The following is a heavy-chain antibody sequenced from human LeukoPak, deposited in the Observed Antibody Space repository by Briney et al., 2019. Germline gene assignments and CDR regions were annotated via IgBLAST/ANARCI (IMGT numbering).Heavy chain of an antibody. Sequence: SETLSLTCTVSGGSISSGDYYWSWIRQPPGKGLKWIGYIYYSGSTYYNPSLKSRVTISVDTSKNQFSLKLSSVTAADTAVYYCARGEGITIFGVVIEPLDYWGQGTLVTVSS. CDR3: ARGEGITIFGVVIEPLDY. D-gene: IGHD3-3*01. J-gene: IGHJ4*02. CDR2: IYYSGST. CDR1: GGSISSGDYY. V-gene: IGHV4-30-4*08.